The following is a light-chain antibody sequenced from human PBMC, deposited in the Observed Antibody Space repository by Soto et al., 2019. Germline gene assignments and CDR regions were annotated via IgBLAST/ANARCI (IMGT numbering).Light chain of an antibody. CDR3: SSYAGSNNLGV. CDR2: EVS. V-gene: IGLV2-8*01. Sequence: QSALTQPPSASGSRGQSVTISCTGTSSDVGGYNYVSWYQQHPGKAPKLMIYEVSKRPSGVPDRFSGSKSGNTAPLTDSGLQPEDEADYYCSSYAGSNNLGVFGGGTKLTVL. J-gene: IGLJ3*02. CDR1: SSDVGGYNY.